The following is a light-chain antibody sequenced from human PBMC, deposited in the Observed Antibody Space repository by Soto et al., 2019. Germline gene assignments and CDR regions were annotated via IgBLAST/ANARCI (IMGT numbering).Light chain of an antibody. J-gene: IGLJ3*02. CDR3: QSYDSSLSGWEV. V-gene: IGLV1-40*01. CDR1: SSNIGAGYD. Sequence: QSVLTQPPSVSGAPGQRVTISCTGNSSNIGAGYDVHWYQQLPGTAPKLLIYGNSNRPSGVPDRFSGSKSGTSASLAITGLQAEDEDDYYCQSYDSSLSGWEVFGGGTKLTVL. CDR2: GNS.